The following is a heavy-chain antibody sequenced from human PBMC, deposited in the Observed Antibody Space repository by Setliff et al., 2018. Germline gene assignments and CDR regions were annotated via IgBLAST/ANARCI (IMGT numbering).Heavy chain of an antibody. Sequence: SETLSLTCTVSGYSISSGYYWGWIRQPPGKGLEWLGSLFQTETTYYNPSLESRVTMSVDTSNNQFSLKLHSVTAADTAVYYCARHLWGRWMAASSDYFDYWGQGSLVTVSS. J-gene: IGHJ4*02. V-gene: IGHV4-38-2*02. CDR3: ARHLWGRWMAASSDYFDY. CDR1: GYSISSGYY. D-gene: IGHD3-3*02. CDR2: LFQTETT.